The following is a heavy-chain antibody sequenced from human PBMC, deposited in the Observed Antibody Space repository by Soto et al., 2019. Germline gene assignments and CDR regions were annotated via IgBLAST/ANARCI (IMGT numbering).Heavy chain of an antibody. J-gene: IGHJ4*02. CDR2: ISYDGNNK. CDR1: GFTFSTYG. Sequence: QVQLVESGGGVVQPGRSLRLSCAASGFTFSTYGMHWVRQAPGKGLEWVAVISYDGNNKYYADSVKGRFTISRDSSENTLDLQMNSLRAEDTAVYYCAISVYNWNDGFFDYWGQGTLVTVSS. D-gene: IGHD1-1*01. CDR3: AISVYNWNDGFFDY. V-gene: IGHV3-30*03.